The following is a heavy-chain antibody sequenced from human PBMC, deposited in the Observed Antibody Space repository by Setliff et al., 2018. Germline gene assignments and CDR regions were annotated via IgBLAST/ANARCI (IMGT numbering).Heavy chain of an antibody. J-gene: IGHJ3*02. CDR3: ARDRISRYYDSGAHAFDI. D-gene: IGHD3-22*01. CDR1: GFSFKNYW. CDR2: IKEDENMK. Sequence: HPGGSLRLSCATSGFSFKNYWMTWVRQGPGKGLEWVASIKEDENMKYYVDSVKGRFTISRDNAKKSLYLQMNSMRVDDTSVYYCARDRISRYYDSGAHAFDIWGQGTMVTVSS. V-gene: IGHV3-7*03.